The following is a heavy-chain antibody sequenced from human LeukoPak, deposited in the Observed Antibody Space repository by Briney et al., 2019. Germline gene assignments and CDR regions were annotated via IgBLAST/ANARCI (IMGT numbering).Heavy chain of an antibody. V-gene: IGHV3-23*01. CDR2: ISGRGDRT. D-gene: IGHD6-6*01. CDR1: GFTSSSYA. Sequence: GGSLGLSCAASGFTSSSYAMSWVRQAPGKGLEWVSAISGRGDRTYYADSVKGRFTISRDNSKNTLYLQMNSLRAEDTAVYYCAKEQSSSGFFDYWGQGTLVTVSS. CDR3: AKEQSSSGFFDY. J-gene: IGHJ4*02.